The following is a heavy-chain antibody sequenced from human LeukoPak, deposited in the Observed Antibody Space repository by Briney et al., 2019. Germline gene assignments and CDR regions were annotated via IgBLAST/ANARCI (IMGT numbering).Heavy chain of an antibody. Sequence: PSETLSLTCTVSGGSITSYYWSWIRQPPGKGLEWIGYIYYSGSTNYNPSLKSRVTISVDTSKNQFSLKLSSVTAADTAVYYCARDRAAAGTFGFDPWGQGTLVTVSS. CDR1: GGSITSYY. CDR3: ARDRAAAGTFGFDP. D-gene: IGHD6-13*01. V-gene: IGHV4-59*01. CDR2: IYYSGST. J-gene: IGHJ5*02.